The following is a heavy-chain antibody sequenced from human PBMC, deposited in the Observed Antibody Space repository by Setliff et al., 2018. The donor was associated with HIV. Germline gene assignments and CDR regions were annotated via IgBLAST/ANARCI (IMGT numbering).Heavy chain of an antibody. CDR3: ARALSSQTYWGTRPLGLEY. CDR2: LHSLGSSRVSDTP. D-gene: IGHD2-2*01. J-gene: IGHJ4*01. Sequence: SETLSLTCSVSSGSMTGHYWTWVRQPPGKGLEWIGYLHSLGSSRVSDTPNYSPSLKSRITISLDTSKRQFSLTMTSVTAADTAAYYCARALSSQTYWGTRPLGLEYLGQGSLVTFSS. V-gene: IGHV4-4*08. CDR1: SGSMTGHY.